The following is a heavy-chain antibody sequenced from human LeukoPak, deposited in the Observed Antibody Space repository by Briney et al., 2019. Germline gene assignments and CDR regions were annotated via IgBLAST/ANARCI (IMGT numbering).Heavy chain of an antibody. CDR3: AKGGDSSGWSFDY. J-gene: IGHJ4*02. V-gene: IGHV3-30*18. Sequence: TGGPLRLSCAASGFTFSSYGMHWVRQAPGRGLEWVAVISQDGSNKYYAESVKGRFPISRDNYKNTLYLQMNSLRAEDTAVYYCAKGGDSSGWSFDYWGQGTLVTVSS. CDR1: GFTFSSYG. D-gene: IGHD6-19*01. CDR2: ISQDGSNK.